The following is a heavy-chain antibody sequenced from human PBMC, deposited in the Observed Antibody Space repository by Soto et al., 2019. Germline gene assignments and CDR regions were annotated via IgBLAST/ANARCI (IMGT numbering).Heavy chain of an antibody. Sequence: ASVKVSCKVSGYTLTELSMHWVRQAPGKGLEWMGGFDPEDGETIYAQKFQGRVTMTEDTSTDTAYMELSSLRSEDTAMYYCATSDAWRAANFDYWGQGTLVPVSS. V-gene: IGHV1-24*01. CDR3: ATSDAWRAANFDY. CDR1: GYTLTELS. J-gene: IGHJ4*02. D-gene: IGHD2-15*01. CDR2: FDPEDGET.